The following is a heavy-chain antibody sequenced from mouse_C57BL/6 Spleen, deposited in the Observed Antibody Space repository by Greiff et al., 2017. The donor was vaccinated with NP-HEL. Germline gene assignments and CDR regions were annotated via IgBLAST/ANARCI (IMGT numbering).Heavy chain of an antibody. D-gene: IGHD2-2*01. Sequence: QVQLQQSGAELVKPGASVKISCKASGYAFSSYWMNWVKQRPGKGLEWIGQIYPGDGDTNYNGKFKGKATLTADKSSSTAYMQLSSLTSEDSAVYFCARSGMVTTTGYWYFDVWGTGTTVTVSS. V-gene: IGHV1-80*01. J-gene: IGHJ1*03. CDR3: ARSGMVTTTGYWYFDV. CDR1: GYAFSSYW. CDR2: IYPGDGDT.